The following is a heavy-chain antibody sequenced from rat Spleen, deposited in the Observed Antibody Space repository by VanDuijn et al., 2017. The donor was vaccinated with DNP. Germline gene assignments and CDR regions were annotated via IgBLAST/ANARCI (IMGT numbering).Heavy chain of an antibody. Sequence: EVKLVESGGGLVQPGRSLKLSCAASGFNFNDDWMGWVRQAPGKGLKWIGEINKDSSTINYNPSLKDKFTISRDNAQNTLYLQMSKLGSEDTAIYFCVRGRLGVTHWGQGVMVTVSS. D-gene: IGHD1-9*01. CDR3: VRGRLGVTH. CDR2: INKDSSTI. V-gene: IGHV4-2*01. CDR1: GFNFNDDW. J-gene: IGHJ2*01.